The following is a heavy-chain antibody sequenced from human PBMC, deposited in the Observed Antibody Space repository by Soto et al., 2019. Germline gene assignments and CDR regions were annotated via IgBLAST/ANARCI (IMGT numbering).Heavy chain of an antibody. CDR2: IYYRVST. D-gene: IGHD6-13*01. V-gene: IGHV4-31*03. CDR3: ARAFRQPGYSSSWVFDS. Sequence: QVQLQESGPGLVKPSQTLSLICTVSGGSSNSGGYYWSWIRQHPGKGLEWIGYIYYRVSTYYNPFVRSRDSISAVESENQFALKLISVTAADTVVDCWARAFRQPGYSSSWVFDSWGPVALVNVSS. J-gene: IGHJ4*02. CDR1: GGSSNSGGYY.